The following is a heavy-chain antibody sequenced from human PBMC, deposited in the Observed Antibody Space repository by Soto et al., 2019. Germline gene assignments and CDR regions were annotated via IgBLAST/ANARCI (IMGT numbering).Heavy chain of an antibody. V-gene: IGHV4-31*03. D-gene: IGHD2-8*01. Sequence: SETLSPTCTVAGDSVSSGGYYWNWIPQHPGRGLEWLGYIYDSETTYYNPSLESRLSISVDASKNQFSLKVTSVTPADTAVYYCARENFGVIIHDAFDLWGQGTMVT. CDR2: IYDSETT. J-gene: IGHJ3*01. CDR1: GDSVSSGGYY. CDR3: ARENFGVIIHDAFDL.